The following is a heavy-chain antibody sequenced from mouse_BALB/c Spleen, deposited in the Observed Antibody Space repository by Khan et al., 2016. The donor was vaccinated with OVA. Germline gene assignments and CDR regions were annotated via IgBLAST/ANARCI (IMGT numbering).Heavy chain of an antibody. CDR1: GYTLTNFG. Sequence: QIQLVQSGPELKKPGETVKISCKASGYTLTNFGMNWVKQAPGKGLKWMGWINTYTGEPTYADDFKGRFAFSLETSVSTAYLQINNLKNEDTATYFCARGGYGISPWDAMDYWGQGTSVTVSS. CDR2: INTYTGEP. D-gene: IGHD1-1*01. V-gene: IGHV9-3-1*01. CDR3: ARGGYGISPWDAMDY. J-gene: IGHJ4*01.